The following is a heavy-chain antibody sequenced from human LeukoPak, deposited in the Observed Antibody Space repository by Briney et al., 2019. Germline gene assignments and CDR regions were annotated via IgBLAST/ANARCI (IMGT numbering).Heavy chain of an antibody. Sequence: GGSLRLSCAASGFIFSSYSMNWVRQAPGKGLEWVSYISISSSTIYYADSVKGRFTISRDNSQNTVSLQVNNLRTEDTALYYCAKTSLSDASGHYYYMDVWGKGTTVTVSS. CDR1: GFIFSSYS. D-gene: IGHD3-3*01. J-gene: IGHJ6*03. CDR3: AKTSLSDASGHYYYMDV. CDR2: ISISSSTI. V-gene: IGHV3-48*01.